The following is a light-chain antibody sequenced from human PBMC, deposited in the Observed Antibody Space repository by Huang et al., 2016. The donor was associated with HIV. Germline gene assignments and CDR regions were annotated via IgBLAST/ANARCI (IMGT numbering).Light chain of an antibody. CDR1: QSVSGNY. CDR3: QQYGNSPFT. V-gene: IGKV3-20*01. J-gene: IGKJ3*01. Sequence: EIVLTQSPGTLSLSPGERATLPCRASQSVSGNYSAWYQQRPGQDPRLLIHHSSSRAPGIPRRFSGSGSGTDFTLTISRLEPEDFAVFYCQQYGNSPFTFGPGTKVDI. CDR2: HSS.